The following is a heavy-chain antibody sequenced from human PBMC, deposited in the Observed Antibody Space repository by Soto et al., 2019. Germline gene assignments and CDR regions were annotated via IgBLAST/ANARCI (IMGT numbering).Heavy chain of an antibody. D-gene: IGHD1-26*01. CDR3: AKVPRIVGATFYYFDY. Sequence: GGSLRLSCAASGFTFSSYAMSWVRQAPGKGLEWVSAISGSGGSTYYADSVKGRFTISRDNSKNTLYLQMNSLRAEDTAVYYCAKVPRIVGATFYYFDYWGQGTLVTVSS. CDR2: ISGSGGST. J-gene: IGHJ4*02. CDR1: GFTFSSYA. V-gene: IGHV3-23*01.